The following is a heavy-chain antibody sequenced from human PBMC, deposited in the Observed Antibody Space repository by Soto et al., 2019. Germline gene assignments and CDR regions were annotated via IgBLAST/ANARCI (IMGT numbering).Heavy chain of an antibody. D-gene: IGHD3-9*01. J-gene: IGHJ4*02. V-gene: IGHV3-11*05. Sequence: GSLRLSCAASGFTFSDYYMSWIRQAPGKGLEWVSYISNSSSYTNYADSVKGRFTISRDNAKNSLYLQMNSLRAEDTAVYYCASELRYFDWPLPSSDYWGQGTLVTVSS. CDR2: ISNSSSYT. CDR1: GFTFSDYY. CDR3: ASELRYFDWPLPSSDY.